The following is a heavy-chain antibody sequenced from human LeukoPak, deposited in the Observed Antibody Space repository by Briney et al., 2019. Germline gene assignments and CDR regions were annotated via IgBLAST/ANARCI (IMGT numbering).Heavy chain of an antibody. V-gene: IGHV1-69*04. CDR2: IIPILGIA. Sequence: GASVKVSCKASGGTFSSYAISWVRQAPGQGLEWMGRIIPILGIANYAQKLQGRVTMTTDTSTSTAYMELRSLRSDDTAVYYCARVAAAGTAYFQHWGQGTLVTVSS. CDR1: GGTFSSYA. D-gene: IGHD6-13*01. CDR3: ARVAAAGTAYFQH. J-gene: IGHJ1*01.